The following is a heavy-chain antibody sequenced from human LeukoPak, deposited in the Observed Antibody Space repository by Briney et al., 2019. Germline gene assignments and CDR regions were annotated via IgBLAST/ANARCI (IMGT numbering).Heavy chain of an antibody. CDR3: AKSLGYSYGSLVVDY. J-gene: IGHJ4*02. CDR2: ISYDGSNK. CDR1: GFTFSSYG. D-gene: IGHD5-18*01. V-gene: IGHV3-30*18. Sequence: GGSLRLSCAASGFTFSSYGMHWGRQAPGKGLEWGAVISYDGSNKYYADSVKGRFTISRDNSKNTPYLQMNSLRAEDTAVYYCAKSLGYSYGSLVVDYWGQGTLVTVS.